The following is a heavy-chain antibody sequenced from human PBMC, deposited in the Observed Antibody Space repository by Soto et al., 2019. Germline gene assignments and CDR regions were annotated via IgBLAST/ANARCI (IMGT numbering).Heavy chain of an antibody. Sequence: PSETLSLTCSVSGGSITSDSYYWGWIRQPPGKGLEWIGSIYYSGSTYYNPSLKSRVTISVDTSKNQLSLKLSFVTAADTAVYNCARRGSGSFSDYWGQGTLVTVSS. D-gene: IGHD3-10*01. CDR2: IYYSGST. V-gene: IGHV4-39*01. CDR3: ARRGSGSFSDY. CDR1: GGSITSDSYY. J-gene: IGHJ4*02.